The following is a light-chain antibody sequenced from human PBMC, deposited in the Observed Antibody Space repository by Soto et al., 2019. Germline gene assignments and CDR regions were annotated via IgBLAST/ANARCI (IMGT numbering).Light chain of an antibody. CDR2: DAS. V-gene: IGKV3-11*01. J-gene: IGKJ4*01. Sequence: EIVLTQSPATLSLSPGERATLCCWASQSVSSYLAWYQQKPGQAPRLLIYDASNRATGIPARFSGSGSGTDFTLTISSLEPEDFAVYYCQQVGSSPLTFGGGTKVDI. CDR3: QQVGSSPLT. CDR1: QSVSSY.